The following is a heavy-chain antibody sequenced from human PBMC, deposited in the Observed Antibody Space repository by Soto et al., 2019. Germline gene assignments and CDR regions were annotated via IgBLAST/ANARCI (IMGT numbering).Heavy chain of an antibody. CDR3: ARSGARPGDYYYGLDV. J-gene: IGHJ6*02. D-gene: IGHD3-10*01. V-gene: IGHV1-69*12. CDR1: GGTFSSYA. CDR2: IIPIFGTA. Sequence: QVQLVQSGAEVKKPGSSVKVSCKASGGTFSSYAISWVRQAPGQGLEWMGGIIPIFGTANYAQKFQGRVTITADESTSTAYVELSSLRSEDTAVYYCARSGARPGDYYYGLDVWGQGTTVTVSS.